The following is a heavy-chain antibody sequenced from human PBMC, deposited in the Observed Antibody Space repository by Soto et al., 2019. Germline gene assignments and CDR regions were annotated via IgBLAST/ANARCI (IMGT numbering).Heavy chain of an antibody. CDR3: ARGDSGYSSHIVVVPAAIHYYGMDV. V-gene: IGHV1-2*04. CDR2: INPNSGGT. CDR1: GYTFTGYY. Sequence: ASVKVSCKASGYTFTGYYMHWVRQAPGQGLEWMGWINPNSGGTNYAQKFQGWVTMTRDTSISTAYMELSRLRSDDTAVYYCARGDSGYSSHIVVVPAAIHYYGMDVWGQGTTVTVSS. D-gene: IGHD2-2*01. J-gene: IGHJ6*02.